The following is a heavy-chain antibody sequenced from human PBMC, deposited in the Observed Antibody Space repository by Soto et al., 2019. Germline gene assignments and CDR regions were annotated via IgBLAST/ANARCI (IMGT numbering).Heavy chain of an antibody. CDR2: IIGSGANT. Sequence: EVQLLESGGGLVQPGGSLRLSCAASGFTFRTYAMSWVRQAPGKGLEWVSGIIGSGANTNYADSGKGRISISRDNSKNTLYLLMSRLRAEDTAVYFWAKGTDPCGWNESAYWGQGTLVTVSS. CDR3: AKGTDPCGWNESAY. J-gene: IGHJ4*02. CDR1: GFTFRTYA. D-gene: IGHD1-1*01. V-gene: IGHV3-23*01.